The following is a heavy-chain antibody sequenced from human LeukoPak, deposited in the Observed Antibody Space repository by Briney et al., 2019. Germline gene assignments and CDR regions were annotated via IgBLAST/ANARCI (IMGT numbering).Heavy chain of an antibody. Sequence: ASVTVSCKASGYAFTNYGISWVRQAPGQGLEWMGWISGYNGNTNYAQNLQGRVTMTTDTTTSTAYMELRSLRSDDTAVYYCARDDYCSGGSCYSRVYFQHWGQGTLVTVSS. CDR1: GYAFTNYG. V-gene: IGHV1-18*01. CDR3: ARDDYCSGGSCYSRVYFQH. D-gene: IGHD2-15*01. CDR2: ISGYNGNT. J-gene: IGHJ1*01.